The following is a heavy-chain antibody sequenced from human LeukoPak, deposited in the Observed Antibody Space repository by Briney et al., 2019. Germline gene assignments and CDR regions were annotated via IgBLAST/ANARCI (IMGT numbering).Heavy chain of an antibody. CDR1: GGSIDTYY. Sequence: PSETLSLTCTVSGGSIDTYYWNWIRQPPGKGLEWIGYVFHTGSTNYNPSLKSRVTISVDTSKNQFSLKLSSVTAADTAVYYCARSRGSGRSAYYYYYMDVWGKGTTVTISS. D-gene: IGHD3-10*01. CDR2: VFHTGST. J-gene: IGHJ6*03. V-gene: IGHV4-59*01. CDR3: ARSRGSGRSAYYYYYMDV.